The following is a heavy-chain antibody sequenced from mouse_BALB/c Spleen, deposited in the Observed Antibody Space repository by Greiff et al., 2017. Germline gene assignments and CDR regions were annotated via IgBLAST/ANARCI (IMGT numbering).Heavy chain of an antibody. J-gene: IGHJ2*01. CDR1: GYTFTSYW. D-gene: IGHD2-14*01. Sequence: QVQLQQPGAELVKPGASVKMSCKASGYTFTSYWMHWVKQRPGQGLEWIGVIDPSDSYTSYNQKFKGKATLTVDTSSSTAYMQLSSLTSEDSAVYYCTRNRYDYFDYWGQGTTLTVSS. CDR3: TRNRYDYFDY. CDR2: IDPSDSYT. V-gene: IGHV1S127*01.